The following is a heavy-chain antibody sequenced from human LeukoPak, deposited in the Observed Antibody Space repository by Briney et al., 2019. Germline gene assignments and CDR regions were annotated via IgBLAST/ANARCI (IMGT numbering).Heavy chain of an antibody. CDR1: GFSFSSYA. CDR2: ISGSGVST. V-gene: IGHV3-23*01. J-gene: IGHJ4*02. CDR3: AKDLNSLLITFGGPSGQFEFDY. D-gene: IGHD3-16*01. Sequence: GGSLRLSCAVSGFSFSSYATSWVRQAPGKGLEWVSAISGSGVSTYYADSVKGRFTISSDISKNTLYLQMNSLRIEDTAVYYCAKDLNSLLITFGGPSGQFEFDYWGQGALVTVSS.